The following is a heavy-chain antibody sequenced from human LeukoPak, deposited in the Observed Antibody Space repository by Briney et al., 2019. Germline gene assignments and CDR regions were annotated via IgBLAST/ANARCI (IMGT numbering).Heavy chain of an antibody. CDR1: GFIFSSYA. D-gene: IGHD1-26*01. V-gene: IGHV3-23*01. CDR3: AKVRIVGATTGFDY. J-gene: IGHJ4*02. CDR2: ISGSGDST. Sequence: GGSLRLSCAASGFIFSSYAMSWVRQAPGKGLEWVSAISGSGDSTYYGDSVKGRFTISRDNSKNTLYLQMNSLRAEDTAVYYCAKVRIVGATTGFDYWGQGTLVTVSS.